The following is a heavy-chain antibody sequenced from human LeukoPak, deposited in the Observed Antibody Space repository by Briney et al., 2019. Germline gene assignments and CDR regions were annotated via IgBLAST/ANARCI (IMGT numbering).Heavy chain of an antibody. Sequence: GGSLRLSCAASGFVFSNYAISWVRQAPGKGLEWVSGISGSGTFTKYADSVKGRFTISRDNSKSTVFLQMNSLRAEDTAVYYCAKARAWIQLWLRANFDYWGQGTLVTVSS. V-gene: IGHV3-23*01. CDR3: AKARAWIQLWLRANFDY. CDR2: ISGSGTFT. CDR1: GFVFSNYA. J-gene: IGHJ4*02. D-gene: IGHD5-18*01.